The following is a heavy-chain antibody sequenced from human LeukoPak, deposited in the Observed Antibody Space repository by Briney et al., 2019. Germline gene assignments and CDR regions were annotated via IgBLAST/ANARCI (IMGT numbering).Heavy chain of an antibody. Sequence: ASVKVSCKTSGYTFTANYIHWVRQAPGLGLEWLGWINPNSGDTNYAQNFQGGVTMTRATSISTAYMELSRLRSDDTVVYYCARGSRRYYALDVWGPGSTVTVSS. V-gene: IGHV1-2*02. CDR3: ARGSRRYYALDV. J-gene: IGHJ6*02. CDR2: INPNSGDT. CDR1: GYTFTANY.